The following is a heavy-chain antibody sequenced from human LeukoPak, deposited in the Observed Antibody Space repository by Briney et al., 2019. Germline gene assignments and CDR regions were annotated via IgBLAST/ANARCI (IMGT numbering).Heavy chain of an antibody. V-gene: IGHV3-74*01. Sequence: GGSLRLSCAVSGFTFSSGYMHWVRHPPGKGPVWVSRISSGGSNTIYADSVKGRFTISRDDARNTLYLQMNSLRDADTAVYYCARYTGAGVYWGQGTLVTVSS. CDR1: GFTFSSGY. CDR3: ARYTGAGVY. CDR2: ISSGGSNT. D-gene: IGHD2-2*02. J-gene: IGHJ4*02.